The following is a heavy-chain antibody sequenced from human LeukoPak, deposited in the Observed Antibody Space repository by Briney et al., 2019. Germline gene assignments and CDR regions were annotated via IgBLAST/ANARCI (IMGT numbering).Heavy chain of an antibody. CDR2: IYFSGST. CDR3: ARDHHHNRGWYVPRNDAFDI. D-gene: IGHD6-19*01. Sequence: SETLSLTCTVSGGSISSSSYYWGWIRQPPGKGLEWIGSIYFSGSTYYNPSLKSRVTISGDTSKNQFSLTLCSVTAADTAVYYCARDHHHNRGWYVPRNDAFDIWGRGTMVTVSS. J-gene: IGHJ3*02. CDR1: GGSISSSSYY. V-gene: IGHV4-39*07.